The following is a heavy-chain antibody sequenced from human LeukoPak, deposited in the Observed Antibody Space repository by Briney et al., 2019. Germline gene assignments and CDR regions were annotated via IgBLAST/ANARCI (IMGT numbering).Heavy chain of an antibody. D-gene: IGHD3-3*01. CDR3: ALSLGNDFWSGYYPPTLDY. J-gene: IGHJ4*02. CDR1: GFTFSNYW. CDR2: IKEDGSEK. V-gene: IGHV3-7*01. Sequence: PGGSLRLSCAASGFTFSNYWMTWVRQAPGKGLERVANIKEDGSEKNYVDSVKGRFTISRDNAKNSLYLQMNSLRAEDTAVYYCALSLGNDFWSGYYPPTLDYWGQGTLVTVSS.